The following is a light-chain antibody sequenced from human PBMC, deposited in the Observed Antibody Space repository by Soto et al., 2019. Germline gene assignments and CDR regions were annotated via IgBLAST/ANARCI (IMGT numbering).Light chain of an antibody. CDR1: SSNIGSNY. Sequence: QLVLTQPPSASGTPGQRVTISCSGSSSNIGSNYVYWYQQLPGTAPKLLIYNNNQRPSGVPDRFSGSKSGASASLAISGLRSEDEADYYCATWDDSLSAGVFGGGTKLTVL. CDR3: ATWDDSLSAGV. J-gene: IGLJ3*02. CDR2: NNN. V-gene: IGLV1-47*02.